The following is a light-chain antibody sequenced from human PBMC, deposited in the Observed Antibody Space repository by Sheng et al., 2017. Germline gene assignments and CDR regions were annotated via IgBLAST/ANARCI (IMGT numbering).Light chain of an antibody. CDR1: NIGSMS. CDR3: HVWDSTSDHLV. V-gene: IGLV3-21*02. CDR2: DAD. Sequence: SYGVTQPPSVSVAPGQTARITCGGNNIGSMSVHWYQQKPGQAPVLVVYDADDRPSGIPERFSGSKSGNTATLIISRVEAGDEADYYCHVWDSTSDHLVFGRRDRSVTVL. J-gene: IGLJ3*02.